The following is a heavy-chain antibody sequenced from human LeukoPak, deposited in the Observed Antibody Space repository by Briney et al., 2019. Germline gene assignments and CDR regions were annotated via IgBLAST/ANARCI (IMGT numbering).Heavy chain of an antibody. CDR1: GYSFTSYW. CDR2: IDTSDSYT. CDR3: ARHGKYQAPYFDY. J-gene: IGHJ4*02. Sequence: GESLLISCKGSGYSFTSYWISWVRQLPGKGLEWMGRIDTSDSYTNYSPSFQGHVTISADKSISTAYLQWSSLKASDTAMYYCARHGKYQAPYFDYWGQGTLVTVSS. D-gene: IGHD2-2*01. V-gene: IGHV5-10-1*01.